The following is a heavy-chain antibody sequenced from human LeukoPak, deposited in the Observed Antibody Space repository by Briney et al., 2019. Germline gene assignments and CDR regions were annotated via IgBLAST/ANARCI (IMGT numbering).Heavy chain of an antibody. Sequence: SETLSLTCTVSGAHISNYYWTWVRQSAAQGLEWIGRLHASESTIYNPSLKSRVTMSIDTSKDQLSLTLTSVTAADSAVYYCASLSSGAAFDVWGQGTVVTVPS. CDR2: LHASEST. CDR1: GAHISNYY. D-gene: IGHD6-25*01. V-gene: IGHV4-4*07. J-gene: IGHJ3*01. CDR3: ASLSSGAAFDV.